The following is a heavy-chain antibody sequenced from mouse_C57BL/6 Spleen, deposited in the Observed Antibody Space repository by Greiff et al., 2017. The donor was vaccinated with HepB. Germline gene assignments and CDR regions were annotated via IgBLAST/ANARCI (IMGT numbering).Heavy chain of an antibody. J-gene: IGHJ2*01. CDR2: IYPGDGDT. Sequence: QVQLKESGPELVKPGASVKISCKASGYAFSSSWMNWVKQRPGKGLEWIGRIYPGDGDTNYNGKFKGKATLTADKSSSTAYMQLSSLTSEDSAVYFCARAHDCFDYWGQGTTLTVSS. CDR1: GYAFSSSW. V-gene: IGHV1-82*01. CDR3: ARAHDCFDY. D-gene: IGHD1-3*01.